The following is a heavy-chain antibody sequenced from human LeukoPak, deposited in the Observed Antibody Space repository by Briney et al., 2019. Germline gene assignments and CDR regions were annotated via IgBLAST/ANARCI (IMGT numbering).Heavy chain of an antibody. Sequence: PSETLSLTCTVSGGSISSSSYYWGWIRQPPGKGLEWIGSIYYSGSTYYNPTLKSRVTISVDTSKNQFSLKLSSVTAADTAVYYCARQMTTVVPGDDYWGQGTLVTVSS. CDR1: GGSISSSSYY. CDR2: IYYSGST. J-gene: IGHJ4*02. D-gene: IGHD4-23*01. CDR3: ARQMTTVVPGDDY. V-gene: IGHV4-39*07.